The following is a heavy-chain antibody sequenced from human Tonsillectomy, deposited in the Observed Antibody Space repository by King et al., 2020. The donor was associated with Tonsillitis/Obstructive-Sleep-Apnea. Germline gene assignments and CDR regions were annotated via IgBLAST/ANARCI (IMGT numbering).Heavy chain of an antibody. Sequence: QLQESGPGLVKPSETLSLTCTVSGHSIRGSSYYWGWIRQPPGKGLEWIGTIYYTGSTYYNPSLKSRVTISVDTSKNQFSLKLTSVTAADTAVYYCARHVRDGYGMNFDYWGQGTLVTVSS. CDR3: ARHVRDGYGMNFDY. J-gene: IGHJ4*02. D-gene: IGHD5-24*01. CDR1: GHSIRGSSYY. CDR2: IYYTGST. V-gene: IGHV4-39*01.